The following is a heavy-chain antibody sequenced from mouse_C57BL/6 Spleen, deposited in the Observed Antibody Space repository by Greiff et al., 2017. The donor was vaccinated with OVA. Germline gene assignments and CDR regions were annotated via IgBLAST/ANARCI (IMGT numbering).Heavy chain of an antibody. Sequence: QVQLKESGPGLVQPSQSLSITCTVSGFSLTSYGVHWVRQSPGKGLEWLGVIWSGGSTDYNAAFISRLSISKDNSKSQVFFKMNSLQADDTAIYYCARNYPDGYYLYFDYWGQGTTLTVSS. CDR1: GFSLTSYG. V-gene: IGHV2-2*01. J-gene: IGHJ2*01. D-gene: IGHD2-3*01. CDR3: ARNYPDGYYLYFDY. CDR2: IWSGGST.